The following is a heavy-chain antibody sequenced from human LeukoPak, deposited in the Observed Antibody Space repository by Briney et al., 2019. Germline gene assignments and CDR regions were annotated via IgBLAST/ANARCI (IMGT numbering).Heavy chain of an antibody. CDR1: GFTFSSYA. CDR2: ISYDGSNK. J-gene: IGHJ4*02. Sequence: PGGSLRLSCAASGFTFSSYAMHWVRQAPGKGLEWVAVISYDGSNKYYADSVKGRFTISRDNSKNTLYLQMNSLRAEDTAVHYCARGELELDYWGQGTLVTVSS. V-gene: IGHV3-30-3*01. CDR3: ARGELELDY. D-gene: IGHD1-7*01.